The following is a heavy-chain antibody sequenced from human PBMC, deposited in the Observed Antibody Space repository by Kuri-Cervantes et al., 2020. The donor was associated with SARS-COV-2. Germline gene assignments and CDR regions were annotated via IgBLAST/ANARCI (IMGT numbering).Heavy chain of an antibody. V-gene: IGHV4-38-2*01. D-gene: IGHD6-13*01. CDR3: ARSPGIAAAGTNWFDP. CDR2: IYHSGST. J-gene: IGHJ5*02. Sequence: SETLSLTCVVSGYSISSGYYWGWIRQPPGKGLEWIGSIYHSGSTYYNPSLKSRVTISVDTSKNQFSLRLSSVTAADTAVYYCARSPGIAAAGTNWFDPWGQGTLVTVSS. CDR1: GYSISSGYY.